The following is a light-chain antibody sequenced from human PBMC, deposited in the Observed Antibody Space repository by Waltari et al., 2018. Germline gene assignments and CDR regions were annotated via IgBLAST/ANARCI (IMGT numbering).Light chain of an antibody. CDR3: CSYAGSSTFT. Sequence: QSALTQPASVSGSPGQSITISCTGTSIDVGSYDLFSWYQQHPGKAPKLMIYEVYKRPSGVSKRFSGSKSGNTTSLTISGLQAEDEADYYCCSYAGSSTFTFGGGTKLTVL. J-gene: IGLJ2*01. CDR2: EVY. CDR1: SIDVGSYDL. V-gene: IGLV2-23*02.